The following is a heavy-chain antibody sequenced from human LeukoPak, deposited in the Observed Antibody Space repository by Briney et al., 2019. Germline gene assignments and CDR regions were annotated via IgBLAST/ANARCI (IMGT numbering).Heavy chain of an antibody. V-gene: IGHV4-34*01. CDR2: INHSGST. D-gene: IGHD3-3*02. CDR1: GGSFSGYY. Sequence: SETLSLTCAVYGGSFSGYYWSWIRQPPGKGLEWIGEINHSGSTNYNPSLKSRVIISVDTSKNQSSLKLSSVTAADTAVYYCASLAAWGQGTLVTVSS. J-gene: IGHJ5*02. CDR3: ASLAA.